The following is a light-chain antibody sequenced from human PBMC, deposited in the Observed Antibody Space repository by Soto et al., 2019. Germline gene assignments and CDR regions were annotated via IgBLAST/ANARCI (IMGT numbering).Light chain of an antibody. Sequence: QRVRTQPASVNGAPGQSNTITSTRTSSDDGSYSLVSWYQQHPGEAPKLMIYGGTKRPSGVSNRFSRSKSGNSASLTISALQAEDQAAYYCCSYAGMTTCYVVGTGTTVPV. J-gene: IGLJ1*01. CDR1: SSDDGSYSL. CDR2: GGT. V-gene: IGLV2-23*01. CDR3: CSYAGMTTCYV.